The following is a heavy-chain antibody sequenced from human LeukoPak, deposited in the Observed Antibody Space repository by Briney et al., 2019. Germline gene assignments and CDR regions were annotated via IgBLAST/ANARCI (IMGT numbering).Heavy chain of an antibody. CDR1: GSRFTSYW. Sequence: GESLKISCKGSGSRFTSYWIGWVRQMPGKGLEWMGIIYPGDSDTRYSPSFQGQVTISAEKSISTAYLQWSSLKASDTAMYYCASPGIAAAGTGGGLFDYWGQGTLVTVSS. CDR2: IYPGDSDT. CDR3: ASPGIAAAGTGGGLFDY. D-gene: IGHD6-13*01. V-gene: IGHV5-51*01. J-gene: IGHJ4*02.